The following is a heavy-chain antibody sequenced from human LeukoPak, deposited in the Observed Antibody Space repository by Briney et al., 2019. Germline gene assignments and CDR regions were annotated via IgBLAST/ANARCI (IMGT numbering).Heavy chain of an antibody. V-gene: IGHV3-64*01. Sequence: GRSLRLSCAASGFTFTTYTMHWVRQAPGKGLEHVSAINSGGGTYYGHSVKGRFTVSRDNSKNTLFLQMGSLRVDDMAVYYCATLDLDDYGDYSKTGYWGQGTLVTVSS. CDR2: INSGGGT. CDR3: ATLDLDDYGDYSKTGY. J-gene: IGHJ4*02. CDR1: GFTFTTYT. D-gene: IGHD4-17*01.